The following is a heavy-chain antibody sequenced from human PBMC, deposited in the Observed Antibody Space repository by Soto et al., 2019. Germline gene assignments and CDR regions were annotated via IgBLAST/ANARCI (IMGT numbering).Heavy chain of an antibody. CDR2: IYFRGST. V-gene: IGHV4-59*08. D-gene: IGHD3-10*01. CDR3: ASHMVRGVPFGY. CDR1: GCSISSYY. J-gene: IGHJ4*02. Sequence: SETLSLTSSVSGCSISSYYWSWIRQPPGKGLEWIGYIYFRGSTNYNPSLKSRVPISVHTSTNQFSLKLSSVTGADTAVYYCASHMVRGVPFGYWGQGTLVTVSS.